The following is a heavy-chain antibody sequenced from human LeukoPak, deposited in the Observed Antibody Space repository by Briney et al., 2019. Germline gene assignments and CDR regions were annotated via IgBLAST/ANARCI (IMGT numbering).Heavy chain of an antibody. D-gene: IGHD3-3*01. CDR2: INPNSGGT. CDR3: ARDLDFWSGYSPVDY. V-gene: IGHV1-2*02. CDR1: GYTFTGYS. J-gene: IGHJ4*02. Sequence: ASVKVSCKASGYTFTGYSMHWVRQAPGQGLEWMGWINPNSGGTNYAQKFQGRVTMTRDTSISTAYMELSRLRSDDTAVYYCARDLDFWSGYSPVDYWGQGTLVTVSS.